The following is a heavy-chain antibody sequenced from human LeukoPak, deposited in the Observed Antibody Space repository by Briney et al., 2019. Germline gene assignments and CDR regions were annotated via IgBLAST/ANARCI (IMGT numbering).Heavy chain of an antibody. CDR1: GFTFDDYT. D-gene: IGHD5-24*01. J-gene: IGHJ4*02. CDR2: ISWDGGST. CDR3: AKDGDGYNWWLDY. V-gene: IGHV3-43*01. Sequence: PGGSLRLSCAASGFTFDDYTMHWVRQAPGKGLEWVSHISWDGGSTYYVDSVKGRFTISRDNSKNSLYLQMNSLRTEDTALYYCAKDGDGYNWWLDYWGQGTLVTVSS.